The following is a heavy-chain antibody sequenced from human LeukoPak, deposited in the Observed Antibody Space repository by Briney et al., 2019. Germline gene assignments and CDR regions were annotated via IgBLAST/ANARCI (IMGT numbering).Heavy chain of an antibody. CDR3: AKEGEYCGGDCYSGIDY. CDR1: GFTFTSYS. Sequence: PGGSLRLSCAASGFTFTSYSTSWVRQAPGKGLEWVSSISSDSTYIYYADSVKGRFTISRDNAKNSLYLQMNSLRDEDTAGYYCAKEGEYCGGDCYSGIDYWGQGTLVTVSS. J-gene: IGHJ4*02. D-gene: IGHD2-21*02. V-gene: IGHV3-21*04. CDR2: ISSDSTYI.